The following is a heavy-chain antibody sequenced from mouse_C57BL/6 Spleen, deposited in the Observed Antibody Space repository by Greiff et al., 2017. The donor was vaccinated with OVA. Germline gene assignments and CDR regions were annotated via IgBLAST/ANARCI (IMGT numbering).Heavy chain of an antibody. CDR1: GYTFTSYW. D-gene: IGHD2-2*01. CDR2: IDPSDSYT. CDR3: ARSGLTPLGWYFDV. J-gene: IGHJ1*03. V-gene: IGHV1-59*01. Sequence: QVQLQQPGAELVRPGTSVKLSCKASGYTFTSYWMHWVKQRPGQGLEWIGVIDPSDSYTNYNQKFKGKATLTVDTSSSTAYMQLSSLTSEDSAVYYCARSGLTPLGWYFDVWGTGTTVTVSS.